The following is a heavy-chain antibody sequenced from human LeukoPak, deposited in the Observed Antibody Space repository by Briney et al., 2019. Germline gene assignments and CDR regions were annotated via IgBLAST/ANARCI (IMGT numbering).Heavy chain of an antibody. V-gene: IGHV1-8*03. CDR3: ARVHLTWQDFDY. CDR1: GYTFISYD. J-gene: IGHJ4*02. CDR2: MNPNSGNT. D-gene: IGHD2-15*01. Sequence: GASVKVSCKASGYTFISYDINWVRQATGQGLEWMGWMNPNSGNTGYAQKFQGRVTITTDESTSTAYMELSSLRSEDTAVYYCARVHLTWQDFDYWGQGTLVTVSS.